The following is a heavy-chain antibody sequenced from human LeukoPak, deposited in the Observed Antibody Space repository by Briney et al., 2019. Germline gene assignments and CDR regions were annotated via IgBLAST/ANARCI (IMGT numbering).Heavy chain of an antibody. J-gene: IGHJ4*02. CDR3: ARDSSAARPNYYFDY. D-gene: IGHD6-6*01. CDR1: GFTFSSYW. V-gene: IGHV3-7*01. Sequence: PGGSLRLSCAASGFTFSSYWMSWVRQAPGKGLEWVANIKQDGSEKYYVDSVKGRFTTSRDNAKNSLYLQMNSLRAEDTAVYYCARDSSAARPNYYFDYWGQGTLVTVSS. CDR2: IKQDGSEK.